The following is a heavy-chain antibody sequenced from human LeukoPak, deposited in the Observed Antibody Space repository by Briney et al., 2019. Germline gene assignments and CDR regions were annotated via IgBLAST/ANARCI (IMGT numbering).Heavy chain of an antibody. CDR1: GGSISSYY. V-gene: IGHV4-59*08. Sequence: PSETLSLTCTVSGGSISSYYWSWIRQPPGKGLEWIGYILYSGTTNSNPSLKSRVTISVDTSKNQISLKLSSVTAADTAVYYCARMGGYSGYATHWGQGTLVPVSS. J-gene: IGHJ4*02. CDR3: ARMGGYSGYATH. D-gene: IGHD5-12*01. CDR2: ILYSGTT.